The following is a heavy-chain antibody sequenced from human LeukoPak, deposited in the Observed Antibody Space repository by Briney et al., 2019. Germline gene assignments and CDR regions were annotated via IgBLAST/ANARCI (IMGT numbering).Heavy chain of an antibody. CDR3: ARSPEEVHLFDY. CDR1: GGSFSGYY. CDR2: INHSGST. J-gene: IGHJ4*02. V-gene: IGHV4-34*01. Sequence: SETLSLTCAVYGGSFSGYYWSWIRQPPGKGLEWIGEINHSGSTNYNPSLKSRVTISVDTSKNQSSLKLSSVTAADTAVYYCARSPEEVHLFDYWGQGTLVTVSS.